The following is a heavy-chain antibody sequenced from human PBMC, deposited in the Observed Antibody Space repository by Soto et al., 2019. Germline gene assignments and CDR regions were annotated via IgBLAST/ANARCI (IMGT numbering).Heavy chain of an antibody. CDR3: ARLVSGYGYPEWRGAFDY. J-gene: IGHJ4*02. CDR2: INPNSGGT. CDR1: GYTFTGYY. V-gene: IGHV1-2*04. Sequence: GASVKVSCKASGYTFTGYYMHWVRQAPGQGLEWMGWINPNSGGTNYAQKFQGWVTMTRDTSISTAYMELSRLRSGDTAVYYCARLVSGYGYPEWRGAFDYWGQGALVTVSS. D-gene: IGHD5-18*01.